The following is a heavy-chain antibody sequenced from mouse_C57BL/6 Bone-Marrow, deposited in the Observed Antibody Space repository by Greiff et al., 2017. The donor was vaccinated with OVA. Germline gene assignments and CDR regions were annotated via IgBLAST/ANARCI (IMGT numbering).Heavy chain of an antibody. V-gene: IGHV1-81*01. CDR2: IYPRSGHT. CDR3: ARMGCVFDY. CDR1: GYTFTSYG. Sequence: LQESGAELARPGASVKLSCKASGYTFTSYGISWVKQRTGQGLEWIGEIYPRSGHTYYNEKFKGKATLTADKSSSTAYMELRSLTSEDSAVYFCARMGCVFDYWGQGTTLTVSS. J-gene: IGHJ2*01.